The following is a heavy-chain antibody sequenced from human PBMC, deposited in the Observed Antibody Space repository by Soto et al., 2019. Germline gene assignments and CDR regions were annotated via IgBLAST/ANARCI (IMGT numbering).Heavy chain of an antibody. CDR2: ISGRGDIT. V-gene: IGHV3-23*01. D-gene: IGHD6-13*01. Sequence: GGSLRLSCAASGFTFSTYAMSWVRQAPGKGLEWVSAISGRGDITSYADSVKGRFTISRDNSKNTLYLQMNSLRAEDTAVYYCAYSSTPFDYWGQGTLVTVSS. CDR1: GFTFSTYA. CDR3: AYSSTPFDY. J-gene: IGHJ4*02.